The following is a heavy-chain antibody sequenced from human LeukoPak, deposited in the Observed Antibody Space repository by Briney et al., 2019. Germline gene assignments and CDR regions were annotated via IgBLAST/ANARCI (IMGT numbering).Heavy chain of an antibody. J-gene: IGHJ4*02. Sequence: GGSLRLSCAASGFTFSSYAMSWVRQAPGKGLEWVSAISGSGGSTYYADSVKGRFTISRDNSKNTLYLQMNSLRAEDTAVYYCAKNYRDCSSTSCYGESVYYFDYWGQGTLVTVSS. CDR1: GFTFSSYA. CDR3: AKNYRDCSSTSCYGESVYYFDY. V-gene: IGHV3-23*01. CDR2: ISGSGGST. D-gene: IGHD2-2*01.